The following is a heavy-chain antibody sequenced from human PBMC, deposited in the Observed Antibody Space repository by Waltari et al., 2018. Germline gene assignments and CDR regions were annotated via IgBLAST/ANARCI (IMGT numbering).Heavy chain of an antibody. CDR2: INHSGST. Sequence: VQLQQWGAGLLKPSETLSLTCAVYGGSFSGYYWSWIRQPPGKGLEWIGEINHSGSTNYNPSLKSRVTISVDTSKNQFSLKLSSVTAADTAVYYCARARMYGSGAPDYWGQGTLVTVSS. V-gene: IGHV4-34*01. D-gene: IGHD3-10*01. CDR3: ARARMYGSGAPDY. J-gene: IGHJ4*02. CDR1: GGSFSGYY.